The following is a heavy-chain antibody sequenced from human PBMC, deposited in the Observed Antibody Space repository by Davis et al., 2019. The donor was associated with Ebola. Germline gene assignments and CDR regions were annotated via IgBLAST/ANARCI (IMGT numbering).Heavy chain of an antibody. CDR1: GASISDFD. CDR3: AKNTSSWGFDS. CDR2: MYYSGST. J-gene: IGHJ4*02. Sequence: PSETLSLTCSVSGASISDFDWGWIRQPPGTGLEWIGYMYYSGSTNYKPSLKSRVSMSVDTSNNQFSLKLSSVTAADTAVYYCAKNTSSWGFDSWGQGTLVTVSS. D-gene: IGHD2-2*01. V-gene: IGHV4-59*01.